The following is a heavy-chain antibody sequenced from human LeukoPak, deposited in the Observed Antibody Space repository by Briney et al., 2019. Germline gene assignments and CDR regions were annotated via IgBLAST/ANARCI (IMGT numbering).Heavy chain of an antibody. J-gene: IGHJ4*02. V-gene: IGHV3-43*02. CDR2: IVGDGGDT. Sequence: GGSLRLSCAASGFTFDDYAMHWVRQAPGKGLEWVSLIVGDGGDTHYADAVKGRFTISRDNRKKSLYLQLNSLTIEDTAMYYCAKDTGATYYYDGSDYRAPEFWGLGTLVTVSS. CDR3: AKDTGATYYYDGSDYRAPEF. CDR1: GFTFDDYA. D-gene: IGHD3-22*01.